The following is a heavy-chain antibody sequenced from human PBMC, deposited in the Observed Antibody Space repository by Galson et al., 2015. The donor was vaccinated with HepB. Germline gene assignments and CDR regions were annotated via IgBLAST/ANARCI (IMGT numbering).Heavy chain of an antibody. V-gene: IGHV3-7*01. J-gene: IGHJ6*02. CDR1: GFLFSDYW. Sequence: SLRLSCAASGFLFSDYWMNWVRQAPGKGLEWGANISQDGSEKYYVDSVKGRFTISRDNAKNSLYLQMNSLRVEDTAVYYCARTPAPSAFYYTYYGMDVWGQGTTVTVSS. CDR2: ISQDGSEK. CDR3: ARTPAPSAFYYTYYGMDV. D-gene: IGHD2-2*01.